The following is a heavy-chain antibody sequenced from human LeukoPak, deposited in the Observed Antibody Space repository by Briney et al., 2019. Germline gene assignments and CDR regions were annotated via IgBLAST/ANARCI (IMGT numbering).Heavy chain of an antibody. CDR1: GFTFNSYA. J-gene: IGHJ4*02. CDR3: AKVGNYHYAWGSYNY. Sequence: GGSLRLSCAASGFTFNSYAMTWVRQAPGKGLEWVSSVSGSGDSTDYADSVKGRFTISRDTSKNTLYLQMNSLRAEDTAVYYCAKVGNYHYAWGSYNYWGQGTLVSVSS. D-gene: IGHD3-16*01. V-gene: IGHV3-23*01. CDR2: VSGSGDST.